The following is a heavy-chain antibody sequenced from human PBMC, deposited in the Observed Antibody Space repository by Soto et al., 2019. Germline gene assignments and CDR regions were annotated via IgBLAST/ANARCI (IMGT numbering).Heavy chain of an antibody. CDR3: AGGRVMLTFGGASEEWGIDS. CDR2: IFYSGPT. V-gene: IGHV4-31*03. CDR1: GDSITSGVHY. D-gene: IGHD3-16*01. J-gene: IGHJ4*02. Sequence: QVQLQESGPGLVKPSQTLSLTCTVSGDSITSGVHYWSWIRQLPGKGLEWIGYIFYSGPTYYNPSLKSRVPHSVDTSQCPFSLKLDRVPAADSAVYYCAGGRVMLTFGGASEEWGIDSWGQGTLVTVSS.